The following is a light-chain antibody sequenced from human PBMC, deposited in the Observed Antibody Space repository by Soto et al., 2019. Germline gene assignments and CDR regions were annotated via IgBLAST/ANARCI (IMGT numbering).Light chain of an antibody. CDR2: DAS. J-gene: IGKJ2*01. CDR1: QSVSSN. CDR3: QQYNNWPPKYT. Sequence: EIVMTQSPATLSVSPGERATLSCRASQSVSSNLAWYQQKPGQAPRLIIYDASTRATGIPARFSGSGSGTEFTLTISSLQSEDFAVYYCQQYNNWPPKYTFGQGTKLEIK. V-gene: IGKV3-15*01.